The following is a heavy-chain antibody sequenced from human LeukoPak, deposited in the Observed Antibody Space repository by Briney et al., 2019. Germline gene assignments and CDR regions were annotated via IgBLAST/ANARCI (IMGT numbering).Heavy chain of an antibody. V-gene: IGHV3-7*04. J-gene: IGHJ4*02. CDR1: GFTLSSYA. Sequence: GGSLRLSCAASGFTLSSYAMTWVRQAPGKGLQWVANINRDGTEKHFLDSVEGRFTISRDNAKKSLYLQMSSLRPQDTALYFCVRGDWYFESWGQGTLVTVSS. D-gene: IGHD2-21*01. CDR3: VRGDWYFES. CDR2: INRDGTEK.